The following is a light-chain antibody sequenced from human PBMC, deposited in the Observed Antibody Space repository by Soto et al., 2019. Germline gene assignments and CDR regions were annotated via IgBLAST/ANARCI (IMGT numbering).Light chain of an antibody. J-gene: IGLJ1*01. CDR3: SSYTSSSTLDV. CDR2: DVS. V-gene: IGLV2-14*01. CDR1: SSDVGGYNY. Sequence: QPDLTHPVSVSGSPGQSVTISCTGTSSDVGGYNYVSWYQQHPGKAPKLMIYDVSNRPSGVSNRFSGSKSGNTASLTISGLQAEDEADYYCSSYTSSSTLDVFGTGTKVTVL.